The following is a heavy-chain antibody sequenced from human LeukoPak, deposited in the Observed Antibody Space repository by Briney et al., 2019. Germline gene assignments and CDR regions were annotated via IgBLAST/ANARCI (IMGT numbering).Heavy chain of an antibody. J-gene: IGHJ4*02. CDR2: IYYSGNT. V-gene: IGHV4-61*01. D-gene: IGHD3-10*01. CDR1: GGSVSSSNYY. CDR3: ARVGSGSFDY. Sequence: SETLSLTCTVSGGSVSSSNYYWGWIRQPPGKGLEWIGYIYYSGNTNCNPSLKSRVTISIDTSKNRFSLKLSSVTAADTAVYYCARVGSGSFDYWGQGTLVTVSS.